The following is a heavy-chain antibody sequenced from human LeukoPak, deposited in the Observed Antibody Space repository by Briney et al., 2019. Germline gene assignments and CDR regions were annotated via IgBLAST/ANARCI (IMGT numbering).Heavy chain of an antibody. CDR2: IHYSGNT. CDR1: GGSISSYY. V-gene: IGHV4-59*12. CDR3: ARVSSSWYQDWYFDL. Sequence: SETLSLTCTVSGGSISSYYWSWIRQPPGKGLEWIGYIHYSGNTNYNPSLKSRVTMSVDMSKNQFSLKLSSMIAADTAVYYCARVSSSWYQDWYFDLWGRGTLVTVPS. J-gene: IGHJ2*01. D-gene: IGHD6-13*01.